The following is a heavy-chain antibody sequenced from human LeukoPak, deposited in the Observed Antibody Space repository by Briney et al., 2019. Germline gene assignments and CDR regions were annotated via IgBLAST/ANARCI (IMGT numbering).Heavy chain of an antibody. CDR2: IYHSGST. D-gene: IGHD6-19*01. V-gene: IGHV4-38-2*02. CDR3: ARDNIGVRRAFDI. J-gene: IGHJ3*02. CDR1: GYSISSGYY. Sequence: PSETLSLTCTVSGYSISSGYYWGWIRQPPGKGLEWIGSIYHSGSTYYNPSLKSRVTISVDTSKNQFSLKLSSVTAADTAVYYCARDNIGVRRAFDIWGQGTMVTVSS.